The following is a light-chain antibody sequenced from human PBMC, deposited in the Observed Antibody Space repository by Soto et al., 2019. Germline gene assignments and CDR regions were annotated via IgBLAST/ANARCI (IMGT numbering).Light chain of an antibody. CDR1: QAIAND. Sequence: DIQLTQSPSFLSASVGDRVTITCRASQAIANDLAWYQKKPGKAPGLLIAAASKLQSGVPSRFSGSGSGTEFTLTITSLQPEDFATYYCQQLHSYPPWTFGQGTEVE. J-gene: IGKJ1*01. CDR2: AAS. V-gene: IGKV1-9*01. CDR3: QQLHSYPPWT.